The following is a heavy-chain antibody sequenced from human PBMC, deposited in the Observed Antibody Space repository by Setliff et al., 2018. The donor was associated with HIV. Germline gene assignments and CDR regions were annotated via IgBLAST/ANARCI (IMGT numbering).Heavy chain of an antibody. CDR2: IIPIFGTA. CDR1: GGTFSSYA. D-gene: IGHD3-10*01. CDR3: RFGELSQYYFDY. J-gene: IGHJ4*02. V-gene: IGHV1-69*13. Sequence: GASVKVSCKASGGTFSSYAINWVRQAPGQGLEWMGRIIPIFGTADYAQKFQGRVTLTADESTSTAYMELSSRRSEDTAVYYCRFGELSQYYFDYWGQGTLVTVSS.